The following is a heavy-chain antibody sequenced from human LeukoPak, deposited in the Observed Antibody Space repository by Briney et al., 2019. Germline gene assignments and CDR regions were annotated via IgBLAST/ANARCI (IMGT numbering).Heavy chain of an antibody. CDR2: ISTNNGDT. Sequence: ASVKVSCKASGYTFTRNGISWVRQAPGQGLEWMGWISTNNGDTKYGKKFQGRVIMTTDTSTSTAYMEVRSPRSDDTAVYYCARERGYVDYWGQGTLVTVSS. J-gene: IGHJ4*02. V-gene: IGHV1-18*01. CDR3: ARERGYVDY. CDR1: GYTFTRNG.